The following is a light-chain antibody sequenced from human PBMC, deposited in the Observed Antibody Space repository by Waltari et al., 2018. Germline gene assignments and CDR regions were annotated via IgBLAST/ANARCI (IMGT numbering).Light chain of an antibody. J-gene: IGKJ1*01. CDR2: GAS. V-gene: IGKV3-15*01. Sequence: LSVFPGEETSLSCRASQSVNTNLAWYQHKPGQAPRLLIYGASIRATGIPARFRGSGSGTEFTLTISSLQSEDLAVYYCQQYINRPRTFGQGTKVEIK. CDR3: QQYINRPRT. CDR1: QSVNTN.